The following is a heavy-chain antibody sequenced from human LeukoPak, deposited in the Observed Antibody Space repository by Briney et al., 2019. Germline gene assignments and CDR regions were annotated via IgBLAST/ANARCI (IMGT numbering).Heavy chain of an antibody. CDR3: ARDNSIDYDFWSGYSSPNNWFDP. CDR2: IKQDGSEK. D-gene: IGHD3-3*01. J-gene: IGHJ5*02. CDR1: GFTFSSYW. Sequence: GGSLRLSCAASGFTFSSYWMSWVRQAPGKGLEWVANIKQDGSEKYYVDSVKGRFTTSRDNAKNSLYLQMNSLRAEDTAVYYCARDNSIDYDFWSGYSSPNNWFDPWGQGTLVTVSS. V-gene: IGHV3-7*03.